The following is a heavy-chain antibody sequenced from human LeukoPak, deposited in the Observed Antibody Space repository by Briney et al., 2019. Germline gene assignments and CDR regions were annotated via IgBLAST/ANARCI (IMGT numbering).Heavy chain of an antibody. CDR3: ARAGYGSGGYRWFDP. Sequence: GGSLRLSCAASGFTFSSYSMNWVRQAPGKGLEWVSSISSSSSYIYYADSVKGRFTISRDNAENSLYLQMNSLRAEDTAVYYCARAGYGSGGYRWFDPWGQGTLVTVSS. D-gene: IGHD3-10*01. CDR1: GFTFSSYS. J-gene: IGHJ5*02. V-gene: IGHV3-21*01. CDR2: ISSSSSYI.